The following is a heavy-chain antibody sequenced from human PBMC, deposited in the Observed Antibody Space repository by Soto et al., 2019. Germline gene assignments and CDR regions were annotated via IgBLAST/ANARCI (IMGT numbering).Heavy chain of an antibody. J-gene: IGHJ6*02. D-gene: IGHD6-19*01. Sequence: ASVKVSCKASGGTFSSYAISWVRQAPGQGLEWMGGIIPIFGTANYAQKFQGRVTITADESTSTAYMELSSLRSEDTAVYYCARGRKQWLSYYGMDVWGQGTTVTVSS. CDR3: ARGRKQWLSYYGMDV. CDR2: IIPIFGTA. V-gene: IGHV1-69*13. CDR1: GGTFSSYA.